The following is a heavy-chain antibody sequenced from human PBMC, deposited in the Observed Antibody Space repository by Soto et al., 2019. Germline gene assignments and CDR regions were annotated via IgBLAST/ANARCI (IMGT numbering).Heavy chain of an antibody. D-gene: IGHD4-4*01. Sequence: ASVKVSCKASGYTFTSYGISWVRQAPGQGLEWMGWNSAYNGNTNYAQKLQGRVTMTTDTSTSTAYMELRSLRSDDTAVYYCARVPGDTVRLGYFDYWGQGTLVTVSS. CDR2: NSAYNGNT. J-gene: IGHJ4*02. CDR3: ARVPGDTVRLGYFDY. V-gene: IGHV1-18*01. CDR1: GYTFTSYG.